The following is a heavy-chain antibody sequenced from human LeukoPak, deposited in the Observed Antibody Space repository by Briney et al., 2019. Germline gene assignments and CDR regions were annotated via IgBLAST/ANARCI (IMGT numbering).Heavy chain of an antibody. CDR3: ARGNDSSALDY. CDR1: GAIFSSYA. D-gene: IGHD3-22*01. J-gene: IGHJ4*02. Sequence: GASVTVSCKASGAIFSSYAVSWVRQAPGQGLELMGWIIPIFGTANYAQKFQGRVTITADKSTSTAYMELSSLRSEDTAVYYCARGNDSSALDYWGQRTLVTVSS. V-gene: IGHV1-69*06. CDR2: IIPIFGTA.